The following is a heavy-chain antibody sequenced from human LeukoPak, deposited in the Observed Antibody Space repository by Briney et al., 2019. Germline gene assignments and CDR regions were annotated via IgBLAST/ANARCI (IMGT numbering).Heavy chain of an antibody. CDR2: ISGSGGST. CDR3: AKETYYYGSGTPADYGMDV. CDR1: GFAFSNFD. D-gene: IGHD3-10*01. J-gene: IGHJ6*02. V-gene: IGHV3-23*01. Sequence: GGSLRLSCAASGFAFSNFDMNWVRQAPGKGLEWVSAISGSGGSTYPADSVKGRFTISRDNSKNTLFLQMNSLRAEDTAVYYCAKETYYYGSGTPADYGMDVWGQGTTVTVSS.